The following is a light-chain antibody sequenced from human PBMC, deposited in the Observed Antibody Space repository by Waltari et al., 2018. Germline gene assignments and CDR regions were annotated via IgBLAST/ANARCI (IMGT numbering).Light chain of an antibody. CDR1: SRDIGSYNY. CDR2: DVT. J-gene: IGLJ3*02. V-gene: IGLV2-14*03. Sequence: QSALTQPASVSGSPGQSITIPCTGTSRDIGSYNYFSWYQQDPGKVPKLIIYDVTQRPSGVSNRFSGSKSGDTASLTISGLQAEDEANYYCSSYTSAETWVFGGGTTLTVL. CDR3: SSYTSAETWV.